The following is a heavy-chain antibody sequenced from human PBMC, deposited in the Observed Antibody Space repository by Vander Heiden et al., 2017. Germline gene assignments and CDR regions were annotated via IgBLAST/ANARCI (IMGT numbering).Heavy chain of an antibody. J-gene: IGHJ4*02. V-gene: IGHV3-23*01. Sequence: EVQLLESGGGLVQPGGSLRLSCAASGFPFSSYAMSWVRQGPGKGLEWVSAISGSGGSTYYADAVKGRFTISRDNSKNTLYLKMNSMRAEDTAVYYFTGAPPPGSNFDYWGQGTLVTVSS. CDR2: ISGSGGST. D-gene: IGHD1-26*01. CDR3: TGAPPPGSNFDY. CDR1: GFPFSSYA.